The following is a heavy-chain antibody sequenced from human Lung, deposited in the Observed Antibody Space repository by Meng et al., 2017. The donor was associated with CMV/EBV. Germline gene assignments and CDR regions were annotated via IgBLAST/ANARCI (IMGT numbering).Heavy chain of an antibody. J-gene: IGHJ4*01. D-gene: IGHD1-1*01. CDR1: GGPISSGDYY. CDR2: IYYSGST. Sequence: SETLSLXCTVSGGPISSGDYYWSWIRQPPGKGLEWIGYIYYSGSTYYNPSLKSRVTISVDTSKNQFSLKLSSVTSAVTAVYSCARGNWSDAFVLDYWGQRTLVTVSS. V-gene: IGHV4-30-4*08. CDR3: ARGNWSDAFVLDY.